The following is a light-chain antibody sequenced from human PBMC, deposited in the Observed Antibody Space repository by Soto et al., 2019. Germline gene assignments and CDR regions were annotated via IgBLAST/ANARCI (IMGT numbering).Light chain of an antibody. CDR1: ASTIGRNY. J-gene: IGLJ1*01. CDR2: RNS. Sequence: VLTQSPSASGTPGQRVTISCSGSASTIGRNYVYWYQQLPRTAPKLLIYRNSQRPSGVPDRFSGSKSGTSASLAISGLRSEDEADYYCAAWDDNLSGLYVFGAGTKVTVL. CDR3: AAWDDNLSGLYV. V-gene: IGLV1-47*01.